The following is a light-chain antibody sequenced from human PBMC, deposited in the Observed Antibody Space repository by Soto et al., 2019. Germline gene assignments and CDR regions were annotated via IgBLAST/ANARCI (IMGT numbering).Light chain of an antibody. CDR1: VTVLSY. Sequence: EVVLTQSPATLSLSPGERATLSCRASVTVLSYLAWYQQKPGQAPRLLIYDTSNRATGIPARFSGSGSGTDFTLTISSLEPEDFAVYYCQQRYNWPPTTCGQGTRLEIK. V-gene: IGKV3-11*01. CDR3: QQRYNWPPTT. J-gene: IGKJ5*01. CDR2: DTS.